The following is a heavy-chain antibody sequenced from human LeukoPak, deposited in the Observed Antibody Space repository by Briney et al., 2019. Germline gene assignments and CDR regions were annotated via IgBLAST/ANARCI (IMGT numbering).Heavy chain of an antibody. D-gene: IGHD6-19*01. CDR3: ARPQAQYSSGWYDY. J-gene: IGHJ4*02. CDR1: GFTFSSYA. V-gene: IGHV3-23*01. CDR2: ISGSGGST. Sequence: PGGSLRLSCAASGFTFSSYAMSWVRQAPGKGLEWVSAISGSGGSTYYADSVKGRFTISRDNAKNSLYLQMNSLRAEDTAVYYCARPQAQYSSGWYDYWGQGTLVTVSS.